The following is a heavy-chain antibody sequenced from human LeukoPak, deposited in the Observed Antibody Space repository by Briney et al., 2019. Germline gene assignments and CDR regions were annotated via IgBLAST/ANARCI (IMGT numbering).Heavy chain of an antibody. Sequence: GGSLRLSCAASGFTFSSYSMNWVRQAPGKGLEWVSSISSSSSYIYYADSVKGRFTISRDNAKNSLYLQMNSLRAEDTAVYYCVRDLGDYYDSSGYYVAPWGQGTLVTVSS. J-gene: IGHJ5*02. CDR1: GFTFSSYS. V-gene: IGHV3-21*01. CDR2: ISSSSSYI. CDR3: VRDLGDYYDSSGYYVAP. D-gene: IGHD3-22*01.